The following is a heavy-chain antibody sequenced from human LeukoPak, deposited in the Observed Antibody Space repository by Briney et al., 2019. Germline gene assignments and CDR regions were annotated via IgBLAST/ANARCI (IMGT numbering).Heavy chain of an antibody. V-gene: IGHV1-69*13. CDR3: ARDPPKRYDFWSGSPPDYYYYYGMDV. CDR1: GYTFTCYY. CDR2: IIPIFGTA. Sequence: ASVKVSCKASGYTFTCYYMHWVRQAPGQGLEWMGGIIPIFGTANYAQKFQGRVTITADESTSTAYMELSSLRSEDTAVYYCARDPPKRYDFWSGSPPDYYYYYGMDVWGQGTTVTVSS. J-gene: IGHJ6*02. D-gene: IGHD3-3*01.